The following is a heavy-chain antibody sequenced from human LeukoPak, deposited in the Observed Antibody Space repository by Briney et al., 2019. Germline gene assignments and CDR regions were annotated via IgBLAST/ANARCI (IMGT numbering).Heavy chain of an antibody. CDR1: GGTFSSYA. D-gene: IGHD1-26*01. V-gene: IGHV1-69*13. CDR3: ARSRVVGATLDY. Sequence: SVKVPCKASGGTFSSYAISWVRQAPGQGLEWMGGIIPIFGSANYAQKFQGRVTITADESTSTAYMELSSLRSEDTAVYYCARSRVVGATLDYWGQGTLVTVSS. CDR2: IIPIFGSA. J-gene: IGHJ4*02.